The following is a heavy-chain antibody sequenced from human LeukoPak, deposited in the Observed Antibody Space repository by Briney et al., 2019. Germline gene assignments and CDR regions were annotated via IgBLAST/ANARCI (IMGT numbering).Heavy chain of an antibody. J-gene: IGHJ4*02. CDR3: QGYCSSTSCSVDY. V-gene: IGHV3-30-3*01. CDR1: GFTFSSYA. Sequence: GGSLRLSCAASGFTFSSYAMHWVRQAPGKGLEWVAVISYDGSNKYYADSVKGRFTISRNNSKNTLYLQMNSLRAEDTAVCYCQGYCSSTSCSVDYWGQGTLVTVSS. D-gene: IGHD2-2*01. CDR2: ISYDGSNK.